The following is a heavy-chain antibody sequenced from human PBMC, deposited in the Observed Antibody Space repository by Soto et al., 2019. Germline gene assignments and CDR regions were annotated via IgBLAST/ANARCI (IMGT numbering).Heavy chain of an antibody. CDR2: IGPESGAT. CDR3: GRGRSGQIVVFY. J-gene: IGHJ4*01. Sequence: ASVKVSCKASGYTFTAHYIHLGRQAPEQGPEWMGEIGPESGATRYAQKFQGRVTMTRDTSITTVYMELKNLSPDDTAVYYCGRGRSGQIVVFYWGQGTPVTVSS. V-gene: IGHV1-2*02. CDR1: GYTFTAHY. D-gene: IGHD1-26*01.